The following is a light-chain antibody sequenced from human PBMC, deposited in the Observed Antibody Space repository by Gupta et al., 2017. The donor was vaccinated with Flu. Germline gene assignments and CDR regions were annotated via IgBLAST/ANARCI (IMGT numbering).Light chain of an antibody. Sequence: SYELAHPPSVSVSPGQTASITCSGDKLGDKYVCWYQQKAAPSPVLVNYKDTKRPSGIPASFSSSNSATTATMTIRGTQAVDEYYYYCQEWNRGTGVFGGGTKLTVL. J-gene: IGLJ2*01. CDR3: QEWNRGTGV. CDR2: KDT. CDR1: KLGDKY. V-gene: IGLV3-1*01.